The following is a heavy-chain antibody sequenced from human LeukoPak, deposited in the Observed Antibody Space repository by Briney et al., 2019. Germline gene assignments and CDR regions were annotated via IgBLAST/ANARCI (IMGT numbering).Heavy chain of an antibody. CDR2: TYYRSKWYN. CDR3: ARDWGTLTDGFAI. J-gene: IGHJ3*02. V-gene: IGHV6-1*01. Sequence: SQTLSLTCGISGDNISSNRVSWNWVRQSPSRGLEWLGRTYYRSKWYNDYAISVRSRITSNTDKSKNQFSLQLPSVPPEDTAVYYCARDWGTLTDGFAICGQGTMVIVSS. CDR1: GDNISSNRVS. D-gene: IGHD3-16*01.